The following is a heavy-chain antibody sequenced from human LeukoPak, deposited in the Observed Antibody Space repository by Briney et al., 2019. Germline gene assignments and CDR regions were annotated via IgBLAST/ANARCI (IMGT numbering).Heavy chain of an antibody. D-gene: IGHD3-10*01. CDR3: ARVGDDLRLWFGTPPWPDYYYGMDV. V-gene: IGHV4-34*01. J-gene: IGHJ6*02. CDR2: INHSGST. CDR1: GGSFSGYY. Sequence: SETLSLTCAVYGGSFSGYYWSWIRQPPGKGLEWIGEINHSGSTNYNPSLKSRVTISVDTSKNQFSLKLSSVTAADTAVYYCARVGDDLRLWFGTPPWPDYYYGMDVWGQGTTVTVSS.